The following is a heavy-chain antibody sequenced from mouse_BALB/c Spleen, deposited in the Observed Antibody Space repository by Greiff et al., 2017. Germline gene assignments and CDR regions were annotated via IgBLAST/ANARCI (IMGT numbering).Heavy chain of an antibody. CDR2: ISSGSSTI. V-gene: IGHV5-17*02. D-gene: IGHD1-2*01. J-gene: IGHJ3*01. CDR1: GFTFSSFG. CDR3: ARNYGYPFAY. Sequence: EVQLEESGGGLVQPGGSRKLSCAASGFTFSSFGMHWVRQAPEKGLEWVAYISSGSSTIYYEDTVKGRFTISKDNPKNTLFLQMTRLRSEDTAMYYRARNYGYPFAYWGQGTLVTVSA.